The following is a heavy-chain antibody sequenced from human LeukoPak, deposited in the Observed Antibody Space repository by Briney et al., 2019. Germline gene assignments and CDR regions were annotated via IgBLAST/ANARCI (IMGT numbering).Heavy chain of an antibody. J-gene: IGHJ4*02. CDR2: ISTSSSTI. CDR3: AKRPEYSSSWFYFDY. Sequence: PGGSLRLSCAASGFTFSSYSMNWVRQAPGKGLEWVSYISTSSSTIYYADSVKGRFTISRDNSKNTLYLQMNSLRAEDTAVYYCAKRPEYSSSWFYFDYWGQGTLVTVSS. CDR1: GFTFSSYS. D-gene: IGHD6-13*01. V-gene: IGHV3-48*01.